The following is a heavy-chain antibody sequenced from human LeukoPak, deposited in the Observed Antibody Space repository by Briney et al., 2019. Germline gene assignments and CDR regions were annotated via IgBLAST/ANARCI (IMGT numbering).Heavy chain of an antibody. J-gene: IGHJ4*02. V-gene: IGHV3-23*01. CDR1: GFTFSSYA. CDR3: AKALGYCSSTTCYGFDY. CDR2: ISGSGGST. Sequence: QAGGSLRLCCAASGFTFSSYAMHWVRHAPGKGLEWVSAISGSGGSTYYADSVKGRFTISRDNSKNTLYLQMNSLRAEDTAFYYCAKALGYCSSTTCYGFDYWGQGTLVTVSS. D-gene: IGHD2-2*01.